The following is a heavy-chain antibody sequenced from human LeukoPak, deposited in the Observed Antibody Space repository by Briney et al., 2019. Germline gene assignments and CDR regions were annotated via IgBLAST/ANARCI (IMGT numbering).Heavy chain of an antibody. CDR3: ATDRAQSGMDV. V-gene: IGHV3-11*01. J-gene: IGHJ6*02. Sequence: GGALSLSCASSGFTVRFNYMSWVRQAPGKGLEGGSYISCSGSTIYYADSVKGRLTISRDNATNSLYLQLNSLRAGDTAVYYCATDRAQSGMDVWGQGPTVPVSS. CDR2: ISCSGSTI. CDR1: GFTVRFNY.